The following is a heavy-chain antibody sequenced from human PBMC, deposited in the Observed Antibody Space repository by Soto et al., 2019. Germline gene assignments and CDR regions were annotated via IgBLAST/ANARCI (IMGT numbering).Heavy chain of an antibody. J-gene: IGHJ4*02. Sequence: GESLKISFKGSGYSFTSYWISWVRQMPGKGLEWMGRIDPSDSYTNYSPSFQGHVTTSADKSISTAYLQWSSLKASDTAMYYCARQGDSSGYYYVYFDYWGQGTLVTVSS. CDR1: GYSFTSYW. D-gene: IGHD3-22*01. V-gene: IGHV5-10-1*01. CDR3: ARQGDSSGYYYVYFDY. CDR2: IDPSDSYT.